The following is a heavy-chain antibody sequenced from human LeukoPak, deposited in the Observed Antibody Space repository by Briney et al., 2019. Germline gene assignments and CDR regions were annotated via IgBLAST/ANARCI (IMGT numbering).Heavy chain of an antibody. Sequence: ASVKVSCKASGYTFTSYYMHWVRQAPGQGLERMGIINPSGGSTSYAQKFQGRVTMTRDTSTSTVYMELSSLRSEDTAVYYCARDAGTGRRYYYYGMDVWGQGTTVTVSS. V-gene: IGHV1-46*01. CDR3: ARDAGTGRRYYYYGMDV. J-gene: IGHJ6*02. CDR2: INPSGGST. CDR1: GYTFTSYY. D-gene: IGHD6-13*01.